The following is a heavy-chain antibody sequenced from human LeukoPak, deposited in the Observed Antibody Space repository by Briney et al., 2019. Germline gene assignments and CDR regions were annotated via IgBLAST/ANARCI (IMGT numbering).Heavy chain of an antibody. CDR3: ARGRSGVDRPAFDY. CDR2: IIPIFGTA. D-gene: IGHD1-26*01. J-gene: IGHJ4*02. CDR1: VCTFSIYA. V-gene: IGHV1-69*06. Sequence: SVTVSFKASVCTFSIYAISWVRQAPGQGLEWMGRIIPIFGTANYAQKFQGRVTITADKSTSTAYMELSSLRSEDTAVYYCARGRSGVDRPAFDYWGQGTLVTVSS.